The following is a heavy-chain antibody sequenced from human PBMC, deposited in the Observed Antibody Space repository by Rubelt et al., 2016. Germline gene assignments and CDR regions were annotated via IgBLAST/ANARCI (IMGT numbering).Heavy chain of an antibody. D-gene: IGHD4-17*01. Sequence: QVQLVQSGAEVKKPGASVKASCKASGYTFTNYGMHWVRQAPGQRLEWMGWIDAGNGDTKYSQKLKDRVSITRDASANTAYMALSSLRSQDTAVYYCARANHGDYEDYWGQGTLVTVSS. CDR2: IDAGNGDT. CDR3: ARANHGDYEDY. J-gene: IGHJ4*02. V-gene: IGHV1-3*01. CDR1: GYTFTNYG.